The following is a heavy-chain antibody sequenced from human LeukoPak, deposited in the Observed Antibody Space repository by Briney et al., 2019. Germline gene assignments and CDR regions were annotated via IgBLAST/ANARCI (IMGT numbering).Heavy chain of an antibody. CDR2: LSGSGGTT. J-gene: IGHJ2*01. CDR1: GLTFSTYA. Sequence: PGGSLRLSCAASGLTFSTYAMNWVRQAPGKGLEWVSTLSGSGGTTYYADSVKGRFTISRDNSKNTLFLHMNSLRAEDTAVYYCAKDTGGWYFDLWGRGALVTVSS. CDR3: AKDTGGWYFDL. V-gene: IGHV3-23*01. D-gene: IGHD1-26*01.